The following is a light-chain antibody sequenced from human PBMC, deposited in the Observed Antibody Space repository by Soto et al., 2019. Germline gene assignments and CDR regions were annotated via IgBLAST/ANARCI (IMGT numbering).Light chain of an antibody. Sequence: QSALTQPASVSASPGQSITISCTGTSSDIGDYDYVSWYQQHPGKAPKLIIYEVINRPSGVSDRFSGSKSGNTASLTISGLQSEDVADYYCTSYTTINTYIFGTGTKLTVL. V-gene: IGLV2-14*01. J-gene: IGLJ1*01. CDR3: TSYTTINTYI. CDR1: SSDIGDYDY. CDR2: EVI.